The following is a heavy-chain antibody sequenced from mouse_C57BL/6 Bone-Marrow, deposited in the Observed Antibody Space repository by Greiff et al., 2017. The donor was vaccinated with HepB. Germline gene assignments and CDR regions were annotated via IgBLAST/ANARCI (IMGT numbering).Heavy chain of an antibody. CDR2: IWRGGST. J-gene: IGHJ1*03. CDR3: AKGGVYGSSPFDV. V-gene: IGHV2-5*01. D-gene: IGHD1-1*01. CDR1: GFSLTSYG. Sequence: VKLMESGPGLVQPSQSLSITCTVSGFSLTSYGVHWVRQSPGKGLEWLGVIWRGGSTDYNAAFMSRLSITKDNSKSQVFFKMNSLQADDTAIYYCAKGGVYGSSPFDVWGTGTTVTVSS.